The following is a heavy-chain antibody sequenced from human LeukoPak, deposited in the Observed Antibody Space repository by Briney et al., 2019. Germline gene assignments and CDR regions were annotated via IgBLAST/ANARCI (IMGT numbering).Heavy chain of an antibody. V-gene: IGHV4-34*01. CDR2: INHSGST. CDR3: ARGGIAVAIYFDY. D-gene: IGHD6-19*01. CDR1: GGSFSGYY. J-gene: IGHJ4*02. Sequence: SETLSLTCAVYGGSFSGYYWSWIRQPPGKGLEWIGEINHSGSTNYNPSLKSRVTISVDTSKNQFSLKLSSVTAADTAVYYCARGGIAVAIYFDYWGQGTLVTVSS.